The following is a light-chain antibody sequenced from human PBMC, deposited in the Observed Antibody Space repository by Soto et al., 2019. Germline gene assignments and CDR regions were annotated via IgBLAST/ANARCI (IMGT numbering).Light chain of an antibody. CDR1: QSVSSN. J-gene: IGKJ2*01. CDR2: GAS. Sequence: EIVMTQSPATLSVSPGERATLSCRASQSVSSNLAWYQQKPGQAPRLLIYGASTRATGIPARFSGSGSGTEFTLTISRLQYEDFAVYYCQQYNSWPPMYTFGQGTKLEIK. V-gene: IGKV3-15*01. CDR3: QQYNSWPPMYT.